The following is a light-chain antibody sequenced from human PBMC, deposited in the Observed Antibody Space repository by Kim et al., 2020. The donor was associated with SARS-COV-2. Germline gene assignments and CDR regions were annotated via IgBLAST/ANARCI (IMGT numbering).Light chain of an antibody. J-gene: IGKJ2*01. CDR2: DAS. CDR3: QQRFNWPRA. Sequence: SLSPGERATLSCRASQSINIDLAWYQQIRGQAPRLHIYDASNRATDIPARFSGSGSGTDFTLTISSLEPEDFAVYYCQQRFNWPRAFGQGTKLEI. V-gene: IGKV3-11*01. CDR1: QSINID.